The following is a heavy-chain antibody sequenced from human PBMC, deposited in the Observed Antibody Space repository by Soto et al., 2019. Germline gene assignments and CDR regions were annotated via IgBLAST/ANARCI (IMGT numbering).Heavy chain of an antibody. Sequence: SQTLSLTCAISGDSVSSNSAAWNWIRQSPSRGLEWLGRTYYRSKWYNDYAVSVKSRITINPDTSKNQFSLQLNSVTPEDTAVYYCARGYSSSSWAYYYYMDVWGKGTTVTVSS. V-gene: IGHV6-1*01. J-gene: IGHJ6*03. CDR1: GDSVSSNSAA. D-gene: IGHD6-6*01. CDR3: ARGYSSSSWAYYYYMDV. CDR2: TYYRSKWYN.